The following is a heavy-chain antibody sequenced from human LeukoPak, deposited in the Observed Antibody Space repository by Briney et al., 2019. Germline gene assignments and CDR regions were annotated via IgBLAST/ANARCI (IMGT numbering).Heavy chain of an antibody. V-gene: IGHV3-21*01. CDR3: ARVGTEDGFDY. Sequence: GGSLRLSCAASGFTFSSYGMHWVRQAPGKGLEWVSSISSSSSYIYYADSVKGRFTISRDNAKNSLYLQMNSLRAEDTAVYYCARVGTEDGFDYWGQGTLVTVSS. J-gene: IGHJ4*02. CDR2: ISSSSSYI. CDR1: GFTFSSYG. D-gene: IGHD3-10*01.